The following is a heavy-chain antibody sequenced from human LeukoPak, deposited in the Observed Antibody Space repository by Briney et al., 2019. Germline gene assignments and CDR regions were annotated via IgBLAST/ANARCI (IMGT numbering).Heavy chain of an antibody. CDR1: GGSISSYY. J-gene: IGHJ4*02. CDR3: ARQGRYSYAPVEI. V-gene: IGHV4-59*08. CDR2: IYYSGST. Sequence: KPSETPSLTCTVSGGSISSYYWSWIRQPPGKGLEWIGYIYYSGSTNYNPSLKSRVTISVDTSKNQFSLKLSSVTAADTAVYYCARQGRYSYAPVEIWGQGTLVTVSS. D-gene: IGHD5-18*01.